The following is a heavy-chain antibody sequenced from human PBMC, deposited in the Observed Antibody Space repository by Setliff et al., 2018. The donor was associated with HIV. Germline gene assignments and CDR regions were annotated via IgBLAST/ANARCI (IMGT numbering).Heavy chain of an antibody. CDR1: GGTFSRHT. V-gene: IGHV1-69*13. CDR3: ARDNYYDSSGAIGY. CDR2: IIPIFGTT. J-gene: IGHJ4*02. Sequence: ASVKVSCKSSGGTFSRHTISWVRQAPGQGLEWMGGIIPIFGTTNYAQNFQGRVSITADASTSTAFMELSSLRSEDTAVYYCARDNYYDSSGAIGYWGRGTLVTSPQ. D-gene: IGHD3-22*01.